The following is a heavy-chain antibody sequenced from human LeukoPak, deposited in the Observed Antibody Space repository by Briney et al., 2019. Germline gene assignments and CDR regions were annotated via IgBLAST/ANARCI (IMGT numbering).Heavy chain of an antibody. Sequence: PSETLSLTCTVSGGSISSSSYYWGWIRQPPGKGLEWIGSIHYSGSTYDNPSLKSRVTTSIDTSKNHYSLKLRSVTAADTAVYYCARQSSTGYSDYWGQGTLVTVSS. D-gene: IGHD3-22*01. CDR3: ARQSSTGYSDY. CDR1: GGSISSSSYY. CDR2: IHYSGST. V-gene: IGHV4-39*01. J-gene: IGHJ4*02.